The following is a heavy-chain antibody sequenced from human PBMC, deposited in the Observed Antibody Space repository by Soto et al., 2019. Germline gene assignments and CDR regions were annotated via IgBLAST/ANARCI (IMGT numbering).Heavy chain of an antibody. CDR1: GRSMSGYY. CDR3: AREDYYDTGYYVV. CDR2: IYTSGTT. D-gene: IGHD3-9*01. J-gene: IGHJ4*02. V-gene: IGHV4-4*07. Sequence: SETLSLTCTVSGRSMSGYYWSWIRQPAGERLEWIGRIYTSGTTDFNPSLKGRVTMSVDTSKNQFSLKLTSVTAADTALYYCAREDYYDTGYYVVWGQGTQVTSPQ.